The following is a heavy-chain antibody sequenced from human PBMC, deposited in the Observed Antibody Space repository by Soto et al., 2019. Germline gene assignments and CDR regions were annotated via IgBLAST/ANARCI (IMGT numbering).Heavy chain of an antibody. CDR2: IYYSGST. D-gene: IGHD3-3*01. J-gene: IGHJ4*02. CDR1: GGSLSSGDYY. CDR3: ARYETVFDY. Sequence: PSETLSLTCTVSGGSLSSGDYYWSWIRQPPGKGLEWIGYIYYSGSTYYNPSLKSRVTISVDTSKNQFSLKLSSVTAADTAVCYCARYETVFDYWGQGTLVTVSS. V-gene: IGHV4-30-4*01.